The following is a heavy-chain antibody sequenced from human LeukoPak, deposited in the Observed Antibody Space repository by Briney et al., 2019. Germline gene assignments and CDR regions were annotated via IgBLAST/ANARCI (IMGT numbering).Heavy chain of an antibody. CDR2: ISSSNSTI. CDR1: GFTFSSYE. Sequence: GGSLRLSCAASGFTFSSYEMNWIRQAPGKGLEWVAYISSSNSTIYYADSVKGRFTISRDNAKNSLSLQLSSLRGEDTALYYCARGDSSSILINDAFDFWGQGTMVTVSS. V-gene: IGHV3-48*03. D-gene: IGHD2-21*01. CDR3: ARGDSSSILINDAFDF. J-gene: IGHJ3*01.